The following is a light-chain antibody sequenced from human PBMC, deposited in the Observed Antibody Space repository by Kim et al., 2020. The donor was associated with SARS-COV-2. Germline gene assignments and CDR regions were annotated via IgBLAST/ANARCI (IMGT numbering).Light chain of an antibody. V-gene: IGLV1-51*01. CDR3: GTWDNKLSAGV. J-gene: IGLJ2*01. CDR1: SSNIGNNY. CDR2: DND. Sequence: GQKVTIACSGSSSNIGNNYVPWYHQLPGTTPKLLIYDNDKRPSGIPDRFSGSKSGTSATLGIAALQTGDEAVYYCGTWDNKLSAGVFGGGTQLTVL.